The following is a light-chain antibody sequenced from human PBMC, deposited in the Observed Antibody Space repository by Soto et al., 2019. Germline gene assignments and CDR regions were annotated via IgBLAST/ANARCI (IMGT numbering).Light chain of an antibody. CDR3: QQYNNWPPIT. Sequence: EIVMTQSPATLSVSPGERATLSCRASQSVSSNLAWYQQKPGQAPRLLIYGASTRATGIPDRFSGSGSGTESPLTISSQQSEDFAVYYCQQYNNWPPITFGQGTKLEIK. CDR1: QSVSSN. J-gene: IGKJ2*01. CDR2: GAS. V-gene: IGKV3-15*01.